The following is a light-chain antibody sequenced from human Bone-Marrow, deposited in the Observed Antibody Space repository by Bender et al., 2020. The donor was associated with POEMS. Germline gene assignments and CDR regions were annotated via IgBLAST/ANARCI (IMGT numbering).Light chain of an antibody. Sequence: QSVLTQPPSVSGAPGQTVTISCTGTSSNMGAGYGVNWYQQLPGTAPKLLIYNNENRPSGVPDRISGSKSGTSASLAITGLQAEDEADYYCQSYDNSLNGWVFGGGTKLTVL. CDR3: QSYDNSLNGWV. J-gene: IGLJ3*02. CDR2: NNE. CDR1: SSNMGAGYG. V-gene: IGLV1-40*01.